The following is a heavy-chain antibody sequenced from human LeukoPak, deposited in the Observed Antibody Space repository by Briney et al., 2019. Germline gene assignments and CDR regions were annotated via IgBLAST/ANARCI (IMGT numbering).Heavy chain of an antibody. CDR2: ISGSGGST. J-gene: IGHJ4*02. CDR3: AKSDFIVVVPAAMYY. Sequence: GGSLRLSCAASGFTFSSYAMSWVRQAPGKGLEWVSAISGSGGSTYYADSVKGRFTISRDNSKNTLYLQMNSLRAEDTAVYYCAKSDFIVVVPAAMYYWGQGTLATVSS. CDR1: GFTFSSYA. D-gene: IGHD2-2*01. V-gene: IGHV3-23*01.